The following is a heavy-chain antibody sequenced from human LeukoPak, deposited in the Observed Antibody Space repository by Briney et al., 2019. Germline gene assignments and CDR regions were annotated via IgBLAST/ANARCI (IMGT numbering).Heavy chain of an antibody. Sequence: SETLSLTCAVYGGSFSGYYWSWIRQPPGKGLEGIGEINHSGSTNYNPSLKSRVTISVDTSKNQFSLKLSSVTAADTAVYYCARATGYYYDSSGYYEWGQGTLVTVSS. CDR1: GGSFSGYY. J-gene: IGHJ4*02. D-gene: IGHD3-22*01. V-gene: IGHV4-34*01. CDR3: ARATGYYYDSSGYYE. CDR2: INHSGST.